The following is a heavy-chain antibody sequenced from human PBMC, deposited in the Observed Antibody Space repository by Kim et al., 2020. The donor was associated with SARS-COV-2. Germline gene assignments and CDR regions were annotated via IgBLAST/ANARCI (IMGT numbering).Heavy chain of an antibody. D-gene: IGHD3-16*02. CDR3: ARGRDDYIWGSYRLFDS. Sequence: LKSRATISVDTSRNQFPLKLGSVTAADTAVYYCARGRDDYIWGSYRLFDSWGQGTLVTVSS. V-gene: IGHV4-34*04. J-gene: IGHJ4*02.